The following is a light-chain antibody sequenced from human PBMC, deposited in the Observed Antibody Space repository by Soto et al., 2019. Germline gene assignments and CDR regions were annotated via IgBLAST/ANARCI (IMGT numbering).Light chain of an antibody. CDR1: QSVTSSY. J-gene: IGKJ5*01. CDR2: GAS. Sequence: EIVLAQSPGTLSLSPGERATLSCRASQSVTSSYLAWYQQKPGQAPRLLIYGASSRATGIPDRFSGSGSGTDFTLTISRLEPEDSAVYYCRQYGSSPPITFGQGTRLEIK. CDR3: RQYGSSPPIT. V-gene: IGKV3-20*01.